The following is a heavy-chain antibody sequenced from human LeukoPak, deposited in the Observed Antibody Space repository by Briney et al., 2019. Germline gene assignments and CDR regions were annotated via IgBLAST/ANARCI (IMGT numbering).Heavy chain of an antibody. J-gene: IGHJ4*02. CDR2: IKLDESEK. CDR1: GFTFSRYW. Sequence: GGSLRLSCAASGFTFSRYWMSWVRQAPGKGLEWVANIKLDESEKYYVDSVKGRFTISRDNAKNSLYLQMNSLRAEDSAVYYCARDQSPYYWGQGTLVNVSS. V-gene: IGHV3-7*01. CDR3: ARDQSPYY.